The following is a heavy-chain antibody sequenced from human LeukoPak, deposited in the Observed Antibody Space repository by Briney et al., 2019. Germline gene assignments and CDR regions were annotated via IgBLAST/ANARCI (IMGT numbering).Heavy chain of an antibody. D-gene: IGHD5-12*01. J-gene: IGHJ4*02. CDR3: AKDYNGYDSY. Sequence: PGGSLRLSCAASGFTFSTYAMNWVRQAPGKGLEWVSTISASGGSTYYADSVQGRFTISRDNSKNTLYLQMNSLRAEDTALYYCAKDYNGYDSYWGQGTLVSVSS. CDR1: GFTFSTYA. CDR2: ISASGGST. V-gene: IGHV3-23*01.